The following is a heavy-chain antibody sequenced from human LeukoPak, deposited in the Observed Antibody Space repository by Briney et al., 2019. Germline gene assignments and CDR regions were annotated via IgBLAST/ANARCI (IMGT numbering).Heavy chain of an antibody. CDR3: ARDSDQWLVSDDACDI. D-gene: IGHD6-19*01. Sequence: ASVKVSCKASGYTFTSYGISWVRQAPGQGLEWMGWISAYNGNTNYAQKLQGRVTMTTDTSTSTAYMELRSLRSDDTAVYYCARDSDQWLVSDDACDIWGQGTMVTVSS. J-gene: IGHJ3*02. V-gene: IGHV1-18*01. CDR2: ISAYNGNT. CDR1: GYTFTSYG.